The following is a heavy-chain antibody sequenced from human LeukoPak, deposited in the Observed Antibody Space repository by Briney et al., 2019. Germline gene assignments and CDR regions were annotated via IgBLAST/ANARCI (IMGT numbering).Heavy chain of an antibody. V-gene: IGHV3-30*18. CDR3: AKDGLWLLDY. Sequence: PGRSLRLSCAASGFTFSSYDMHWVRQAPGKGLEWVAVISYDGSNKYYADSVKGRFTISRDNSKNTLYLQMNSLRAEDTAVYYCAKDGLWLLDYWGQGTLVTVSS. D-gene: IGHD5-24*01. CDR1: GFTFSSYD. J-gene: IGHJ4*02. CDR2: ISYDGSNK.